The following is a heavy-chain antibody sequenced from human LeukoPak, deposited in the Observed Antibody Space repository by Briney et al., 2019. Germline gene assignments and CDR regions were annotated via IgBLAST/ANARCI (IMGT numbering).Heavy chain of an antibody. Sequence: GESLKISCKGSGYIFTTYWIGWVRQMPGKGLEWMGIIFPRDSDTRYSPSFQGQVTISADKSISTAYLQWSSLKASDTAMYYCARTIYDSSGRRNSYYYMDVWGKGTTVTVSS. CDR3: ARTIYDSSGRRNSYYYMDV. CDR1: GYIFTTYW. J-gene: IGHJ6*03. V-gene: IGHV5-51*01. D-gene: IGHD3-22*01. CDR2: IFPRDSDT.